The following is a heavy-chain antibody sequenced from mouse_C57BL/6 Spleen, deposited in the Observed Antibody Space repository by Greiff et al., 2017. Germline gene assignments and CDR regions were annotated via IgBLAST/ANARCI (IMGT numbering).Heavy chain of an antibody. CDR1: GFSFNTYA. Sequence: DVQLVESGGGLVQPKGSLKLSCAASGFSFNTYAMNWVRQAPGKGLEWVARIRSKSNNYATYYADSVKDRFTISRDDSESMLYLQMNNLKTEDTAMYYCVGYDYGFAYWGQGTLVTVSA. J-gene: IGHJ3*01. V-gene: IGHV10-1*01. D-gene: IGHD2-4*01. CDR3: VGYDYGFAY. CDR2: IRSKSNNYAT.